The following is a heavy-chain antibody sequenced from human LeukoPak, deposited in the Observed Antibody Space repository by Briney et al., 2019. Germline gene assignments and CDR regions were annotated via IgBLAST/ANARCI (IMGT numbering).Heavy chain of an antibody. J-gene: IGHJ4*02. V-gene: IGHV1-8*03. CDR1: GYTFTSYG. Sequence: VASVKVSCKASGYTFTSYGISWVRQAPGQGLEWMGWMNPNSGNTGYAQKFQGRVTITRNTSISTAYMELSSLRSEDTAVYYCARVAEMATIARYYFDYWGQGTLVTVSS. CDR2: MNPNSGNT. D-gene: IGHD5-24*01. CDR3: ARVAEMATIARYYFDY.